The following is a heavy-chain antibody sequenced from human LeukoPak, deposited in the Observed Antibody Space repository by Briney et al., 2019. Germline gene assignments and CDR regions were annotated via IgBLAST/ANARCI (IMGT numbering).Heavy chain of an antibody. CDR3: ARDLYSSRTNDAFVI. CDR2: IYYSGGT. Sequence: SETLSLTCTVSGGSISSYYWSWIRQPAGKGLEWIGRIYYSGGTYYNPSLKSRVTISVDTSKNQFSLKLSSVTAADTAVYYCARDLYSSRTNDAFVIWGQGTMVTVSS. CDR1: GGSISSYY. J-gene: IGHJ3*02. V-gene: IGHV4-4*07. D-gene: IGHD6-13*01.